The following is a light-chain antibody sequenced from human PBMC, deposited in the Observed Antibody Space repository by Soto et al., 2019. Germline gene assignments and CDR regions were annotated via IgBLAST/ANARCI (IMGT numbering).Light chain of an antibody. CDR2: LNSDGSH. CDR1: SGHSSYS. J-gene: IGLJ2*01. Sequence: QSVLTQSPSASASLGASVKLTCTLSSGHSSYSIAWHQQQPEKGPRYLMKLNSDGSHSKGDGIPDRFSGSSSGAERYLTISSLQSEDEADYYCQAWGTGRLFGGVTKVTVL. CDR3: QAWGTGRL. V-gene: IGLV4-69*01.